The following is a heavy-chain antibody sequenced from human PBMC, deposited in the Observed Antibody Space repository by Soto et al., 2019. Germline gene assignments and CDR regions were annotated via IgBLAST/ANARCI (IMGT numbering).Heavy chain of an antibody. J-gene: IGHJ6*03. CDR2: INHSGST. CDR1: GGSFSGYY. CDR3: ARFPLHYYYYYMDF. Sequence: SETLSLTCAVYGGSFSGYYWSWIRQPPGKGLEWIGEINHSGSTNYNPSLKSRVTISVDTSKNQFSLKLSSVTAADTAVYYCARFPLHYYYYYMDFWGKGTTVTVFS. V-gene: IGHV4-34*01.